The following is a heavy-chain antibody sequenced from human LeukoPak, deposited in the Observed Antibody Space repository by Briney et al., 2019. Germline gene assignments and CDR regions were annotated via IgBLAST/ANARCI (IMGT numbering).Heavy chain of an antibody. CDR1: GFTFSSNA. CDR2: ISYDGGNT. D-gene: IGHD1-1*01. CDR3: AKEGTGIHFDY. J-gene: IGHJ4*02. V-gene: IGHV3-30-3*01. Sequence: GGSLRLSCAASGFTFSSNAIHWVRQAPGKGLEWVAEISYDGGNTYYADSVKGRFTISRDNSKNTLYLQMNSLRAEDTAVYYCAKEGTGIHFDYWGQGTLVTVSS.